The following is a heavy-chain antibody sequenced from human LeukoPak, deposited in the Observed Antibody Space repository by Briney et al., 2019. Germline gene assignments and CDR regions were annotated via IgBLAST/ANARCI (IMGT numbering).Heavy chain of an antibody. CDR3: ARGLDFSSGYSFDS. J-gene: IGHJ4*02. V-gene: IGHV4-59*01. CDR1: GGSISTYY. CDR2: VYYSGST. D-gene: IGHD3-3*01. Sequence: SETLSLTCTVSGGSISTYYWSWIRQPPGKGLEWIGYVYYSGSTDYNPSLKSRVTISVDTSKNQFSLKLSSVTAADMAVYYCARGLDFSSGYSFDSWGQGTLVTVSS.